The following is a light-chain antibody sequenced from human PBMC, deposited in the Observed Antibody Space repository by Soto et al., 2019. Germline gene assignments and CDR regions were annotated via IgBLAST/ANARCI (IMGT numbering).Light chain of an antibody. V-gene: IGKV3-11*01. CDR1: QSVSSY. J-gene: IGKJ2*01. CDR3: QQRSNWPPA. CDR2: DAS. Sequence: DIVLTQSPATLSWSPGERATLSCRASQSVSSYLAWYQQKPGQAPRLLIYDASNRATGIPARFSGSGSGTDFTLTISSLEPEDFAVYYCQQRSNWPPAFGQGTKLEIK.